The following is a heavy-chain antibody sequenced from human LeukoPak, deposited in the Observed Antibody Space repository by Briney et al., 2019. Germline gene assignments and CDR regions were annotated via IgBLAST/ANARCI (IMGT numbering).Heavy chain of an antibody. J-gene: IGHJ4*02. CDR3: ARVISPIGFGEWPHFDY. D-gene: IGHD3-10*01. Sequence: SETLSLTCTVSGGSISSSSYYWGWIRQPPGKGLEWIGSIYYSGSTYYNPSLKSRVTISVDTSKNQFSLRLSSVTAADTAIYYCARVISPIGFGEWPHFDYWGQGTLVTVSS. CDR1: GGSISSSSYY. V-gene: IGHV4-39*07. CDR2: IYYSGST.